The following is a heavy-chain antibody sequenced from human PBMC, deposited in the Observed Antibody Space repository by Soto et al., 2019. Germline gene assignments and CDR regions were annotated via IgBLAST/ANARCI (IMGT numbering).Heavy chain of an antibody. Sequence: GASVKVSCKASGYTFTGYGISWVRQAPGQGLEWMGWIRAYNGNTNYAQKLQGRVTMTTDTSTSTAYMELRSLRSDDTAVYHCARDGGYDFWSGYYEGPLDVWGQGTTVTVSS. CDR3: ARDGGYDFWSGYYEGPLDV. CDR2: IRAYNGNT. J-gene: IGHJ6*02. D-gene: IGHD3-3*01. CDR1: GYTFTGYG. V-gene: IGHV1-18*01.